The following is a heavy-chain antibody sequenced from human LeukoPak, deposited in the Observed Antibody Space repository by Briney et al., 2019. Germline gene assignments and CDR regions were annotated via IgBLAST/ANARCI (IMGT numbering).Heavy chain of an antibody. D-gene: IGHD3-10*01. J-gene: IGHJ6*02. CDR1: VYTFSRHA. CDR2: SDAGNGYT. CDR3: ARGVGYGMDV. V-gene: IGHV1-3*02. Sequence: ASVKVSCKAAVYTFSRHAMHWVRQAPGQSLEWMGWSDAGNGYTKYAQEFQGRVTITRDTSASTVYMELSSLRSEDMAVYYCARGVGYGMDVWGQGTTVTVSS.